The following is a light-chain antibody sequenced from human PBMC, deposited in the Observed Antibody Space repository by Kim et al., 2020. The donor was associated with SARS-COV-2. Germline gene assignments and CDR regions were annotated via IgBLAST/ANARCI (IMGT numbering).Light chain of an antibody. CDR1: LSVGTNY. J-gene: IGKJ1*01. V-gene: IGKV3-20*01. Sequence: SPAERATPSCGASLSVGTNYLAGYHQKPGQAPRLRIYGESSGANAFPERFGGGGFGTDFTLTISRLGPEDFAVYYCQQYGSSPRTFGQGTKVDIK. CDR2: GES. CDR3: QQYGSSPRT.